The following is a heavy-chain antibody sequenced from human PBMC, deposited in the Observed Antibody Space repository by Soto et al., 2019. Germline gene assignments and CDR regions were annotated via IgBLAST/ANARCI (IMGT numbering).Heavy chain of an antibody. Sequence: QVQLVESGGGVVQPGRSLRLSCAASGFTFSSYAMRWVRQAPGKGLEWVAVISYDGSNKNHADTVKGRFTISRDNSKNTLYLQMNSLRAEDTAVYYCARGYDFWSGYYYPYGMDVWGQGTTVTVSS. CDR1: GFTFSSYA. D-gene: IGHD3-3*01. CDR2: ISYDGSNK. V-gene: IGHV3-30-3*01. J-gene: IGHJ6*02. CDR3: ARGYDFWSGYYYPYGMDV.